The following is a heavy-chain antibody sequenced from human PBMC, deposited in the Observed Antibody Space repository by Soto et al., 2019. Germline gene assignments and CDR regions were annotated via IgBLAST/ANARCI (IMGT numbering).Heavy chain of an antibody. D-gene: IGHD6-13*01. CDR1: GYSFTSYW. J-gene: IGHJ4*02. V-gene: IGHV5-51*07. Sequence: GESLKISCKGSGYSFTSYWISWVHQMPGKGLDWMGNIYPSDSDVTYSPSFKGLVTMSADKSTNTAFLQWSSLKASDTAIYFCARLVSSGWSYWGQGTRVTVSS. CDR3: ARLVSSGWSY. CDR2: IYPSDSDV.